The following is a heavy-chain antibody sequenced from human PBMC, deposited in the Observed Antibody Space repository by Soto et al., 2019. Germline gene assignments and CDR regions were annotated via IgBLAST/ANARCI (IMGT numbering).Heavy chain of an antibody. J-gene: IGHJ4*02. Sequence: QVQLVESGGGVVQPGRSLRLSCAASGFTFSSYGMHWVRQAPGKGLEWVAVIWYDGSNENYADSVKGRFTISRDNSENTLYLQMNSLRAEDTALYYCARDRRGSGWYDYFDYWGQGTLVTVSS. V-gene: IGHV3-33*01. D-gene: IGHD6-19*01. CDR1: GFTFSSYG. CDR2: IWYDGSNE. CDR3: ARDRRGSGWYDYFDY.